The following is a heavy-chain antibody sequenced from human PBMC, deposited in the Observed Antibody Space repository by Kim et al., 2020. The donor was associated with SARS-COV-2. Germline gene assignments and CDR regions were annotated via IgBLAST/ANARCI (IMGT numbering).Heavy chain of an antibody. Sequence: AQKPQGRVTMTRDTSTSTAYMELRSLRSDDTAVYYCARDLYGDYFYGMDVWGQGTTVTVSS. J-gene: IGHJ6*02. CDR3: ARDLYGDYFYGMDV. D-gene: IGHD4-17*01. V-gene: IGHV1-18*01.